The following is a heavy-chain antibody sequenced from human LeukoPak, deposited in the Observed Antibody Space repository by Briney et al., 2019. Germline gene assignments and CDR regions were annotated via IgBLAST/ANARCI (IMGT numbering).Heavy chain of an antibody. CDR2: ISYDGSNK. V-gene: IGHV3-30*18. J-gene: IGHJ4*02. CDR3: AKDAVAGNFDY. CDR1: GFTFSHYG. Sequence: GGSLRLSCAASGFTFSHYGMHWVRQTPGKGLEWVAGISYDGSNKYYADSVKGRFTNSRDNSKNTLYLQMNSLRAEDTAVYYCAKDAVAGNFDYWGQGTLVTVSS. D-gene: IGHD6-19*01.